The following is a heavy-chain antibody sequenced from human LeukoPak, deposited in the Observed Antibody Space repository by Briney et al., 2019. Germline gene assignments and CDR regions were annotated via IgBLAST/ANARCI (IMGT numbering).Heavy chain of an antibody. J-gene: IGHJ4*01. V-gene: IGHV3-74*01. CDR3: AITPRLDY. Sequence: PGESLRLSCAGSGFTFSSYWMHWVRQAPGKGLVWVSRISGDGSSTTYADSVKGRFTISRDNAKNTLYLQMNSLRAEDTAVYYCAITPRLDYWGQEPWSPSPQ. CDR1: GFTFSSYW. D-gene: IGHD1-14*01. CDR2: ISGDGSST.